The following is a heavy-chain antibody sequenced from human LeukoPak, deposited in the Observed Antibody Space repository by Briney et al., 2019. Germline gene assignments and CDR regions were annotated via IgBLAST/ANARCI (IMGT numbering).Heavy chain of an antibody. CDR2: ISSSGSTI. D-gene: IGHD3-22*01. J-gene: IGHJ4*02. V-gene: IGHV3-48*04. Sequence: GGSLRLSCAASGFTFSSYAMSWVRQAPGKGLEWVSYISSSGSTIYYADSVKGRFTISRDNAKNSLYLQMNSLRAEDTAVYYCARDRTYYYDSSGYYFYWGQGTLVTVSS. CDR1: GFTFSSYA. CDR3: ARDRTYYYDSSGYYFY.